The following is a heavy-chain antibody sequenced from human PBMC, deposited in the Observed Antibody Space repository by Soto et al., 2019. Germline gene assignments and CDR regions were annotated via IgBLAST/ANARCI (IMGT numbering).Heavy chain of an antibody. CDR2: INPNSGGT. Sequence: QVQLVQSGAEVKKPGASVKVSCKASGYTFTGYYMHWVRQAPGQGLEWMGWINPNSGGTNYAQKFQRSVTLTIDTDISPACMELSMLRSDDTAVYYCARVWGKVGYFDWLSLPFDYWGQGSLVTVSS. V-gene: IGHV1-2*02. J-gene: IGHJ4*02. CDR3: ARVWGKVGYFDWLSLPFDY. D-gene: IGHD3-9*01. CDR1: GYTFTGYY.